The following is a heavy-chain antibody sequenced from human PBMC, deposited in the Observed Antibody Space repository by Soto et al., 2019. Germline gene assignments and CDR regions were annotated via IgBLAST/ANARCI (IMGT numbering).Heavy chain of an antibody. CDR1: GFTFSSYG. CDR3: AKDHHEIVVVQKGGSYYYYGMDV. CDR2: ISYDGSNK. D-gene: IGHD2-2*01. V-gene: IGHV3-30*18. Sequence: QVQLVESGGGVVQPGRSLRLSCAASGFTFSSYGMHWVRQAPGKGLEWVAVISYDGSNKYYADSVKGRFTISRDNSKNTLYLQMNSLRAEDKAVYYCAKDHHEIVVVQKGGSYYYYGMDVWGQGTTVTVSS. J-gene: IGHJ6*02.